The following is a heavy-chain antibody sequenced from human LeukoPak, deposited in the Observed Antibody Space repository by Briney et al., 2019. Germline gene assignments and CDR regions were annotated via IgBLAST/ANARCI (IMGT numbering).Heavy chain of an antibody. D-gene: IGHD2/OR15-2a*01. J-gene: IGHJ3*02. CDR3: ARTLGESDAFDI. Sequence: SETLSLTCTVSGGSISSHYWSWIRQPPGKGLEWIGYIYYSGSTYYNPSLKSRVTISVDTSKNQFSLKLSSVTAADTAVYYCARTLGESDAFDIWGQGTMVTVSS. CDR2: IYYSGST. V-gene: IGHV4-59*08. CDR1: GGSISSHY.